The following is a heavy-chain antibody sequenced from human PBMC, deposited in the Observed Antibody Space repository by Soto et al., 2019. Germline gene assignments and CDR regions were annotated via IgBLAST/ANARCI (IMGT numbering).Heavy chain of an antibody. CDR3: ARGGHVVVVTAAFAD. J-gene: IGHJ4*02. D-gene: IGHD2-21*02. V-gene: IGHV1-46*03. CDR2: INPSGGHT. Sequence: QVQLVQSGAEVKKPGASVKVSCKASGNTFSNYYIHWVRQAPGQGLEWMGTINPSGGHTTYEQKFLGRVTMTRDTATSTLYMELTSLRSEDTAVYYCARGGHVVVVTAAFADCGQGTLVTVSS. CDR1: GNTFSNYY.